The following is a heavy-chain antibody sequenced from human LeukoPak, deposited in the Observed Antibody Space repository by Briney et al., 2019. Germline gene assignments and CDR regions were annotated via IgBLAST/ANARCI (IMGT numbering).Heavy chain of an antibody. Sequence: GGSLRLSCTVSGFTVSSDSMSWVRQAPGKGLEWVSVIYSGGSTYYADSVKGRFTISRDNSKNTLYLQMNSLRVEDTAVYYCARDWWDNSGYYDYWGQGTLVTVSS. V-gene: IGHV3-66*01. D-gene: IGHD3-22*01. CDR1: GFTVSSDS. CDR3: ARDWWDNSGYYDY. CDR2: IYSGGST. J-gene: IGHJ4*02.